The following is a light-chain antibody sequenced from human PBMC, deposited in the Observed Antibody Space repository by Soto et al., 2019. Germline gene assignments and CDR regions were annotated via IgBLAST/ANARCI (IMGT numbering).Light chain of an antibody. Sequence: PKNLSLSPGERATLSCRASHTGSSSYLAWYQQKPGQAPRLLIYGASSRATGIPDRFSGSGSGTDFTLTISRLEPQAFAVYCCYRYRSAPPPWTFGQGTKVDVK. CDR2: GAS. V-gene: IGKV3-20*01. CDR3: YRYRSAPPPWT. J-gene: IGKJ1*01. CDR1: HTGSSSY.